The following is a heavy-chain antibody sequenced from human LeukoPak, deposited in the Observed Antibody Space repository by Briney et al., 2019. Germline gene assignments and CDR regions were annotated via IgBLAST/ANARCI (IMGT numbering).Heavy chain of an antibody. J-gene: IGHJ4*02. V-gene: IGHV3-7*03. D-gene: IGHD2-21*01. CDR3: ARGGYWVDY. Sequence: GGSLRLSCAASGFTFSNFWMSWVRQTPGKALEWMANIKQDGSETHYGDSVKGRFTISRDDAKNSLSLQMNSPRVDDTAVYYCARGGYWVDYWGQGILVTVSS. CDR1: GFTFSNFW. CDR2: IKQDGSET.